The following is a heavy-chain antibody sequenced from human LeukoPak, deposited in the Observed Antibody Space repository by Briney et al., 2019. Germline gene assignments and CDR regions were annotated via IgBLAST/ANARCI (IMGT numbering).Heavy chain of an antibody. CDR2: IYSGGST. J-gene: IGHJ5*02. V-gene: IGHV3-66*01. CDR1: GFTVSSNY. D-gene: IGHD1-26*01. Sequence: GGSLRFSCAASGFTVSSNYMSWVRQAPGKGLEWVSVIYSGGSTYYADSVKGRLTISRDNSKNTLYLQMNSLRAEDTAVYYCARVVSWGWFDHWGQGTLVTVSS. CDR3: ARVVSWGWFDH.